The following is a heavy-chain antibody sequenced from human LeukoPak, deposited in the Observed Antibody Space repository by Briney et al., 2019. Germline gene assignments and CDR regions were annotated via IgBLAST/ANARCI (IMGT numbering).Heavy chain of an antibody. J-gene: IGHJ3*02. CDR1: GFTLSKHW. V-gene: IGHV3-7*01. CDR3: ASDTSMVQQKELEDAFDI. D-gene: IGHD3-10*01. Sequence: GGSLRLSCAASGFTLSKHWMTWVRQAPGKGLECVAIIKQDGSEKYYVNSVKGRFTISRDNAKNSLYLQMNSLRAEDTAVYYCASDTSMVQQKELEDAFDIWGQGTMVTVSS. CDR2: IKQDGSEK.